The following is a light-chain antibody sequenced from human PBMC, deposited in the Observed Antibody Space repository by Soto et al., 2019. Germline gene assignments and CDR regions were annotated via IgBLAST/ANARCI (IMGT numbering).Light chain of an antibody. J-gene: IGKJ1*01. Sequence: EVVMTQSPATLSVSPGEGATLSCRASQGIGDTLAWYQHKPGQTPRLLIYGASTRASGVPARFSGSGFGADFTLTISGLQSEDVAIYCCQQFNYWPPWTFGQGTKVDIK. V-gene: IGKV3-15*01. CDR3: QQFNYWPPWT. CDR2: GAS. CDR1: QGIGDT.